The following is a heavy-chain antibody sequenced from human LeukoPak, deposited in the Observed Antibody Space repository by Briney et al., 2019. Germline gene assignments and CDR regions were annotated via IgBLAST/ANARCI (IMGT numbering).Heavy chain of an antibody. D-gene: IGHD3-9*01. CDR2: IIPILGIA. J-gene: IGHJ4*02. CDR3: ARDLDDILTGYTD. CDR1: GGTFSSYA. Sequence: ASVKVSCTASGGTFSSYAISWVRQAPGQGLEWMGRIIPILGIANYAQKFQGRVTITADKSTSTAYMELSSLRSEDTAVYYCARDLDDILTGYTDWGQGTLVTVSS. V-gene: IGHV1-69*04.